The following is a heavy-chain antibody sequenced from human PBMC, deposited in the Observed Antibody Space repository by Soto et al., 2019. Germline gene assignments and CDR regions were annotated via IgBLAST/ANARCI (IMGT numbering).Heavy chain of an antibody. J-gene: IGHJ6*02. D-gene: IGHD5-18*01. CDR1: GDSINNYF. Sequence: QVQLQESGPGLVKPSETMSLTCTISGDSINNYFWNWIRQTPGKGLEWIGYISYSGSTSYNPSLQSRVTISSDTSKNLFSLKLSSVTAADTAVYYCARARQRDTGRGLDVWGQGTTVTVSS. V-gene: IGHV4-59*01. CDR2: ISYSGST. CDR3: ARARQRDTGRGLDV.